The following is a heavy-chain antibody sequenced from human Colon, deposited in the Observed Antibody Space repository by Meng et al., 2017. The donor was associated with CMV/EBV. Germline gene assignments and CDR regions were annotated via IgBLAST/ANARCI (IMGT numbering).Heavy chain of an antibody. Sequence: GGSLRLSCAGSGFPFSTYAMSWVRQAPGKGLEWVSGSSGSGGSTNYADSVKGRFTISRDNSKNTLYLQMNSLRAEDPAVYYCARQRGSYKNDYWGQGTLVTVSS. CDR3: ARQRGSYKNDY. CDR2: SSGSGGST. CDR1: GFPFSTYA. V-gene: IGHV3-23*01. J-gene: IGHJ4*02. D-gene: IGHD1-26*01.